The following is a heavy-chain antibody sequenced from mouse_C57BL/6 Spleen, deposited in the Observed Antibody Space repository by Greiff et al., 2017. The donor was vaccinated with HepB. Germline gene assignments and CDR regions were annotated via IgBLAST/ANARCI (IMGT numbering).Heavy chain of an antibody. J-gene: IGHJ3*01. CDR1: GFNIKDDY. V-gene: IGHV14-4*01. CDR2: IVPENGDT. CDR3: TTWGPAWFAY. Sequence: VQLQQSGAELVRPGASVKLSCTASGFNIKDDYMHWVKQRPEQGLEWIGWIVPENGDTEYASKFQGKATITADTSSNTAYLQLSSLTSEDTAVYYCTTWGPAWFAYWGQGTLVTVSA.